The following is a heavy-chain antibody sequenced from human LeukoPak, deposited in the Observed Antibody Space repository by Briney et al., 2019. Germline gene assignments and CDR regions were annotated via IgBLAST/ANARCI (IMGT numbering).Heavy chain of an antibody. Sequence: GGSLRLSCAASGSTFSSYAMSWVRQAPGKGLEWVSVIYSGDITYYTDSVKGRFTISRDNSKNTLYLQMNSLRAEDTAVYYCARGSGYSYGFPDYWGQGTLVTVSS. CDR1: GSTFSSYA. CDR3: ARGSGYSYGFPDY. D-gene: IGHD5-18*01. V-gene: IGHV3-23*03. CDR2: IYSGDIT. J-gene: IGHJ4*02.